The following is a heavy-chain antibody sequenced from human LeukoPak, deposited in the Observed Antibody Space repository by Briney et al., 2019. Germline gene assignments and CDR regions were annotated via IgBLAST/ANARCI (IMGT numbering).Heavy chain of an antibody. CDR1: GGSISSNSYY. CDR3: ARESGGANDY. D-gene: IGHD3-16*01. CDR2: IYTSGST. V-gene: IGHV4-61*02. J-gene: IGHJ4*02. Sequence: SETLSLTCTVSGGSISSNSYYWSWIRQPAGKGLEWIGRIYTSGSTDYNPSLKSRVTISVDTSKNQFSLKLSSVTAADTAVYYCARESGGANDYWGQGTLVTVSS.